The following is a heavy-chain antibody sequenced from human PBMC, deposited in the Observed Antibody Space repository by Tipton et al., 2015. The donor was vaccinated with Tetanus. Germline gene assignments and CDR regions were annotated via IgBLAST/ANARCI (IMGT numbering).Heavy chain of an antibody. Sequence: TLSLTCNVSGGSISDKKYYWGWIRQPPGKAPEWIGSIYSRGATYYSPSFKTRITMSVDTSQNQFSLNLTSLTAADTAVYFCAKTGKGDILTGFGAFDIWGQGTVVTVSP. CDR2: IYSRGAT. CDR1: GGSISDKKYY. V-gene: IGHV4-39*01. J-gene: IGHJ3*02. D-gene: IGHD3-9*01. CDR3: AKTGKGDILTGFGAFDI.